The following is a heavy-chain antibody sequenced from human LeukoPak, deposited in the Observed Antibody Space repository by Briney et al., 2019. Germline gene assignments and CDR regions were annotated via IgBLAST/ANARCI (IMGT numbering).Heavy chain of an antibody. J-gene: IGHJ4*02. CDR2: IYTSGST. V-gene: IGHV4-4*07. CDR1: GGSISSYY. Sequence: SETLSLTCTVSGGSISSYYWSWIRQPAGKGLEWIGRIYTSGSTNYNPSLKSRVTTSVDTSKNQFSLKLSSVTAADTAVYYCARGIYSGSLGRTDNWGQGTLVTVSS. D-gene: IGHD1-26*01. CDR3: ARGIYSGSLGRTDN.